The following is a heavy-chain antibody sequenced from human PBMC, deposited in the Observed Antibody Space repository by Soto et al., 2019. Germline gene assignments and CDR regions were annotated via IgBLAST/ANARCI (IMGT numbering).Heavy chain of an antibody. CDR1: GFTFSSYW. CDR3: VRTSLVVAAATREDY. V-gene: IGHV3-74*01. Sequence: EVQLVESGGGLVQPGGSLRLSCAASGFTFSSYWMHWVRQAPGKGLVWFSRINSDGSSTSYADSVKGRFTISRDNAKNRLYLQMNSLRAEDTAVYYCVRTSLVVAAATREDYWGQGTLVTVSS. D-gene: IGHD2-15*01. CDR2: INSDGSST. J-gene: IGHJ4*02.